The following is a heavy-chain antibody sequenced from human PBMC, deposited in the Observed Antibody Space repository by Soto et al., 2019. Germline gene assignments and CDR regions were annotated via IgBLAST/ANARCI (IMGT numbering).Heavy chain of an antibody. CDR3: ASPRAAVPHTRYFDP. CDR2: IGSGSRGT. V-gene: IGHV3-23*01. Sequence: EAQLLEYGGGLVQPGGSLRLACAASGFAFSNFAMSWVRQAPGKGLEWVSAIGSGSRGTHYAEYVEDRFTISRDDSKNTLYLQLNSLPAADTAVYYCASPRAAVPHTRYFDPWGQGTPVTVSP. CDR1: GFAFSNFA. D-gene: IGHD6-13*01. J-gene: IGHJ5*02.